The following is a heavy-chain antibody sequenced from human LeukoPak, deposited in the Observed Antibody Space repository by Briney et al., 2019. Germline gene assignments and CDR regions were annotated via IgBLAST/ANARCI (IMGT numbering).Heavy chain of an antibody. CDR2: IYNSWTT. J-gene: IGHJ6*03. D-gene: IGHD1-26*01. CDR3: ARVPRGSTVGTLPYSYYYMDV. V-gene: IGHV4-61*02. CDR1: GDSVSSESNY. Sequence: SETLSLTCTVSGDSVSSESNYWSWIRQPAGKGLEWIGRIYNSWTTNYNPSLKSRVTISVDTSKNQFSLKLSSVTAADTAVYYCARVPRGSTVGTLPYSYYYMDVWGKGTTVIVSS.